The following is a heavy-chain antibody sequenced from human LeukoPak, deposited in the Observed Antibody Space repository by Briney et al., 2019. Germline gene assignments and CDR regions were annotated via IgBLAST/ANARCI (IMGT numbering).Heavy chain of an antibody. J-gene: IGHJ5*02. V-gene: IGHV1-69*05. CDR2: IIPIFGTA. D-gene: IGHD3-22*01. Sequence: SVKVSCKASGGTFSSYAISWVRQAPGQGLEWMGRIIPIFGTANYAQKFQGRVTITTDESTSTAYMELSSLRSEDTAVDYCARVISSGYYYWFDPWGQGTLVTVSS. CDR1: GGTFSSYA. CDR3: ARVISSGYYYWFDP.